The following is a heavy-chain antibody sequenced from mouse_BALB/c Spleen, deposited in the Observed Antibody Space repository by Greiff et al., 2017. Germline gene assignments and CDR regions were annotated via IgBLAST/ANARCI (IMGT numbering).Heavy chain of an antibody. Sequence: EVHLVESGGGLVQPGGSRKLSCAASGFTFSSFGMHWVRQAPEKGLEWVAYISSGSSTIYYADTVKGRFTISRDNPKNTLFLQMTSLRSEDTAMYYCAIFYDYDEFAYWGQGTLVTVSA. D-gene: IGHD2-4*01. CDR3: AIFYDYDEFAY. V-gene: IGHV5-17*02. CDR1: GFTFSSFG. CDR2: ISSGSSTI. J-gene: IGHJ3*01.